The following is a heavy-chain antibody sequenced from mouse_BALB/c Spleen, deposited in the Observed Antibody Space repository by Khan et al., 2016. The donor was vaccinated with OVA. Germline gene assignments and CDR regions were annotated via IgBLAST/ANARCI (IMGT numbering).Heavy chain of an antibody. CDR1: GYIFTSYW. CDR3: AREEAVYYFDY. CDR2: IYPGTDNT. Sequence: QVQLQQSGAELVRPGASVKLSCKTSGYIFTSYWIHWVKQRSGQGLEWIARIYPGTDNTYYNEKFKDKATLTADKSSSTAYMQLSSLTSEASAVFFYAREEAVYYFDYWGQGTTLTVSS. J-gene: IGHJ2*01. D-gene: IGHD6-1*01. V-gene: IGHV1S132*01.